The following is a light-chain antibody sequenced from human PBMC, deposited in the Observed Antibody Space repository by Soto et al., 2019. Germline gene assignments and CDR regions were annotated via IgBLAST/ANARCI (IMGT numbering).Light chain of an antibody. V-gene: IGLV1-40*01. Sequence: QSVLTQPPSVSGAPGQRVTISCTGSSSNIGAGYDVHWYQQLPGTAPKLLIYGNTNAPSGVPDRFSGSKSGTSASLAITGLQAEDEAYYYCQSYDSSLSGVVFGGGTKLPVL. CDR3: QSYDSSLSGVV. J-gene: IGLJ2*01. CDR1: SSNIGAGYD. CDR2: GNT.